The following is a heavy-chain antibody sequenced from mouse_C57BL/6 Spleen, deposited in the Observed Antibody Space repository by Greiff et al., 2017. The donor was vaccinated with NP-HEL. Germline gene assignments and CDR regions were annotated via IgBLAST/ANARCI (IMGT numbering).Heavy chain of an antibody. Sequence: EVKLMESGGDLVKPGGSLKLSCAASGFTFSSYGMSWVRQTPDKRLEWVATISSGGSYTYYPDSVKGRFTISRDNAKNTLYLQMSSLKSEDTAMYYCARHGEPYYFDYWGQSTTLTVSS. J-gene: IGHJ2*01. V-gene: IGHV5-6*01. CDR2: ISSGGSYT. CDR3: ARHGEPYYFDY. CDR1: GFTFSSYG.